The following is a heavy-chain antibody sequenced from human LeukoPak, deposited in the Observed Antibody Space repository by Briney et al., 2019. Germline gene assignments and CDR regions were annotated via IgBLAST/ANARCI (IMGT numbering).Heavy chain of an antibody. Sequence: ASVKVSCKASGYTFTSYYMHWVRQAPGQGLEWMGIINPSGGSTSYAQKFQGRVTMTRDTSTGTVYMELSSLRSEDTAVYYCAIYDILTGTTPAFDIWGQGTMVTVSS. V-gene: IGHV1-46*01. CDR2: INPSGGST. J-gene: IGHJ3*02. CDR3: AIYDILTGTTPAFDI. D-gene: IGHD3-9*01. CDR1: GYTFTSYY.